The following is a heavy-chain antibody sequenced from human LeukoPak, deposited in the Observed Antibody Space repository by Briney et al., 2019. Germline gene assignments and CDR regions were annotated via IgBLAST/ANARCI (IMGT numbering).Heavy chain of an antibody. CDR3: ARDRVRPPYGSGSYYYGMDV. J-gene: IGHJ6*02. CDR1: GGSISSGGYY. CDR2: IYTSGST. D-gene: IGHD3-10*01. Sequence: SEALSLTCTVSGGSISSGGYYWSWIRQPPGKGLEWIGRIYTSGSTNYNPSLKSRVTMSVDTSKNQFSLKLSSVTAADTAVYYCARDRVRPPYGSGSYYYGMDVWGQGTTVTVSS. V-gene: IGHV4-61*02.